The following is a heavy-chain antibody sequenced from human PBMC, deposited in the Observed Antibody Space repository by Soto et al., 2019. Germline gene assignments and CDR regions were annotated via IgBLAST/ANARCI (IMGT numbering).Heavy chain of an antibody. D-gene: IGHD3-16*01. CDR1: RVSISRSSHY. CDR2: GYQSGNT. J-gene: IGHJ4*02. CDR3: ARHDLQNQFAL. Sequence: PPETLCVTCSVSRVSISRSSHYGSWGRQAPGQGLECLGSGYQSGNTFYNPSLRNRVAVYVDTSTNQISLRVKSVTAADTGVYFCARHDLQNQFALWAQGTPVTVS. V-gene: IGHV4-39*01.